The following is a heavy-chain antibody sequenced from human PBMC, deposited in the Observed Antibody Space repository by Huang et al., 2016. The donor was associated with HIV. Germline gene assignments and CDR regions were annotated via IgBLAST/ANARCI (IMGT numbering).Heavy chain of an antibody. Sequence: EMKLVQCGGGLVKPGGSLRLPCAASGFSFSCYTLTWVRQTPGHGLEWGSTIWSSGSLIYCADFVKGKGRLTVSRDNAKNALYLQMKSLRAEDTAVYYCATVGWNSGSDAFYFDYWGQGTLVTVSS. V-gene: IGHV3-21*02. CDR1: GFSFSCYT. D-gene: IGHD1-7*01. J-gene: IGHJ4*02. CDR2: IWSSGSLI. CDR3: ATVGWNSGSDAFYFDY.